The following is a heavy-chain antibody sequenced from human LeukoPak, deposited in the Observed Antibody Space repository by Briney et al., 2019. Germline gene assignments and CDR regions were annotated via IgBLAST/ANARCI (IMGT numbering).Heavy chain of an antibody. CDR1: GGSISSSSYY. CDR3: ARSGLAAIYYMDV. J-gene: IGHJ6*03. V-gene: IGHV4-39*01. D-gene: IGHD6-25*01. CDR2: IYYSGST. Sequence: PSETLSLTCTVSGGSISSSSYYWGCIRQPPGKGLEWIGSIYYSGSTYYNPSLKSRVTISVDTSKNQFSLKLSSVTAADTAVYYCARSGLAAIYYMDVWGKGTTVTVSS.